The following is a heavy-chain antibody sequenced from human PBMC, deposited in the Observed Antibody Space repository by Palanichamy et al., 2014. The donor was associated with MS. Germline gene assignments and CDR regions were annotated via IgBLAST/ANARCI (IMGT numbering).Heavy chain of an antibody. J-gene: IGHJ5*02. D-gene: IGHD3-22*01. CDR1: GDSVSSNSAA. CDR3: ARDGRNYYDSSGYYTWFDP. CDR2: TYYRSKWYN. V-gene: IGHV6-1*01. Sequence: VQLQQSGPGLVKPSQTLSLTCAISGDSVSSNSAAWNWIRQSPSRGLEWLGRTYYRSKWYNDYAVSVKSRITINPDTSKNQSSLQLNSVTPEDTAVYYCARDGRNYYDSSGYYTWFDPWGQGTLVTVSS.